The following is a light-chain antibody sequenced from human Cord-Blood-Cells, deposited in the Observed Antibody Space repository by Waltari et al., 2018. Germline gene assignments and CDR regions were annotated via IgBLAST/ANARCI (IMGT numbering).Light chain of an antibody. V-gene: IGKV3-11*01. J-gene: IGKJ2*01. Sequence: EIVLTQYPATLSLSPGERATCSCRASQSVSSYLAWYQQKPGQAPRLLIYDASNRATGIPARFSGSGSGTDFTLTISSLEPEDFAVYYCQQRSNWPPYTFGQGTKLEIK. CDR2: DAS. CDR1: QSVSSY. CDR3: QQRSNWPPYT.